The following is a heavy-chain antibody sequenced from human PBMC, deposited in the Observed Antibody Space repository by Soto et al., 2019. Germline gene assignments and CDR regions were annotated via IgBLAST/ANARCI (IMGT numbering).Heavy chain of an antibody. V-gene: IGHV3-7*01. J-gene: IGHJ4*02. CDR3: ARGDDLWSGYTAFDY. CDR2: IKQDGSEK. CDR1: GPTFSSYW. D-gene: IGHD3-3*01. Sequence: PGGSLRLSCAASGPTFSSYWMSWVRQAPGKGLEWVANIKQDGSEKYYVDSVKGRFTISRDNAKNSLYLQMNSLRVEDTAVYYCARGDDLWSGYTAFDYWGQGNRVTVSS.